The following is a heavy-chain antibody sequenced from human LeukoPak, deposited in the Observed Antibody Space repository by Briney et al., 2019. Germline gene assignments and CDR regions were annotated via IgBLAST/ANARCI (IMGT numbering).Heavy chain of an antibody. Sequence: GASVKVSCKTSGYTLTDYYVHWVRQAPGQGLEWVGWIRPNTGVTNYSQKFQGRVTMTRDTSITTAYMELSRLRSDDTAVYYCARTFRIAVAGNHFDFWGQGTLVTVPS. J-gene: IGHJ4*02. CDR1: GYTLTDYY. CDR3: ARTFRIAVAGNHFDF. V-gene: IGHV1-2*02. CDR2: IRPNTGVT. D-gene: IGHD6-19*01.